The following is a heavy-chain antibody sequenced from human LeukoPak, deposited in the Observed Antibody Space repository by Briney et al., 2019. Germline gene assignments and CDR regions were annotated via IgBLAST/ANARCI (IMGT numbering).Heavy chain of an antibody. CDR2: ISGSGGST. J-gene: IGHJ3*02. CDR1: GFTFSSYG. Sequence: GSLRLSCAASGFTFSSYGMSWVRQAPGKGLEWVSAISGSGGSTYYADSVKGRFTISRDNSKNTLYLQMNSLRVEDTAVYYCARHYALDAFDIWGQGTMVTVSS. CDR3: ARHYALDAFDI. D-gene: IGHD3-16*01. V-gene: IGHV3-23*01.